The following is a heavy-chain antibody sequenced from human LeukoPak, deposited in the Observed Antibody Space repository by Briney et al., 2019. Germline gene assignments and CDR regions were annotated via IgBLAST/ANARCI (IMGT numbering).Heavy chain of an antibody. V-gene: IGHV4-34*01. Sequence: SETLSLTCTVSGGSISSYYWSWIRQPPGKGLEWIGEINHSGSTNYNPSLKSRVTISVDTSKNQFSLKLSSVTAADTAVYYCAREQGFSSSWYLYYYGMDVWGQGTTVTVSS. CDR1: GGSISSYY. J-gene: IGHJ6*02. CDR2: INHSGST. CDR3: AREQGFSSSWYLYYYGMDV. D-gene: IGHD6-13*01.